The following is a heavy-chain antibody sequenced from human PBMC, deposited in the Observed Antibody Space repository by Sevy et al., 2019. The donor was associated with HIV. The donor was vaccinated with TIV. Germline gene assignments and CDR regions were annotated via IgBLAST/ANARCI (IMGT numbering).Heavy chain of an antibody. CDR3: ARDHVVVEPLANYGMDV. V-gene: IGHV3-11*01. CDR1: GFIFSDFY. J-gene: IGHJ6*02. CDR2: ISSRGTTI. Sequence: GSLKISCAASGFIFSDFYMSWVRQAPGKGLEWISYISSRGTTIYYADSVKGRFTISRDNAKNSLYLQMNSLTADDTAVYYCARDHVVVEPLANYGMDVWGQGTTVTVSS. D-gene: IGHD2-2*01.